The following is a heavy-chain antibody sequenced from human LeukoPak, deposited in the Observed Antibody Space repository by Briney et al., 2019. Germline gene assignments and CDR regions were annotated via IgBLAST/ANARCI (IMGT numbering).Heavy chain of an antibody. V-gene: IGHV3-11*01. J-gene: IGHJ4*02. CDR3: ATEPAYCSGDTCVDY. D-gene: IGHD2-15*01. Sequence: PGGSLRLSCAASGFTFSHYYMSWIRQAPGKGLEWVSYISSSGSTIYYADSVKGRFTISRDNAKNSLYLQMNSLRAEDTAVYYCATEPAYCSGDTCVDYWGQGTLVTVSS. CDR2: ISSSGSTI. CDR1: GFTFSHYY.